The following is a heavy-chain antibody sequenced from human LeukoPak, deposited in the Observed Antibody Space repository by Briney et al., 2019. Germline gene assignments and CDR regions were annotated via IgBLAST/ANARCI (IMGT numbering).Heavy chain of an antibody. V-gene: IGHV4-34*01. CDR2: INHSGST. Sequence: SETLSLTCAVYGGSFSGYYWSWIRQPPGKGLEWIGEINHSGSTNYNPSLKSRVTISVDTSKNQFSLKLSSVTAADTAVYYCANSPRVGATSALDIWGQGTMVTVSS. J-gene: IGHJ3*02. D-gene: IGHD1-26*01. CDR3: ANSPRVGATSALDI. CDR1: GGSFSGYY.